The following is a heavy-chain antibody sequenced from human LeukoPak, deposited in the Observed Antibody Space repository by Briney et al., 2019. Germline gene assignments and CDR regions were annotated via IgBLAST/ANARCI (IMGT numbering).Heavy chain of an antibody. CDR1: GFSLSKYS. V-gene: IGHV3-30*02. Sequence: SAGSLTLSCAASGFSLSKYSMHWVRQAPGKGLEWVSFIRYDGNIKNYADSVKGRFTTSRDHSKDTLYLQMNSLRAEDTAVYYCTKGDDYGANTRLPKFNWFDPWGQGALVTVSS. D-gene: IGHD4-23*01. J-gene: IGHJ5*02. CDR2: IRYDGNIK. CDR3: TKGDDYGANTRLPKFNWFDP.